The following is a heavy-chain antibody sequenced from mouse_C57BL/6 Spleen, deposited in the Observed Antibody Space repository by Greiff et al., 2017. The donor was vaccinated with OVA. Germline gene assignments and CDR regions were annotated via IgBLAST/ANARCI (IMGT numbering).Heavy chain of an antibody. J-gene: IGHJ3*01. CDR3: ARDYGSSPFAY. CDR1: GYAFSSYW. V-gene: IGHV1-80*01. CDR2: IYPGDGDT. Sequence: QVQLQQSGAELVKPGASVKISCTASGYAFSSYWMNWVKQRPGKGLEWIGQIYPGDGDTNYHGKFKGKATLTADKSSSTAYMQLSSLTSEDSAVYFCARDYGSSPFAYWGQGTLVTVSA. D-gene: IGHD1-1*01.